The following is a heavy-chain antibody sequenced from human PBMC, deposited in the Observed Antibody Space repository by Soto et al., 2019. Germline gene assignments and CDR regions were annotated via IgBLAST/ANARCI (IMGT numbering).Heavy chain of an antibody. J-gene: IGHJ6*03. V-gene: IGHV1-24*01. CDR2: FDPEDGET. D-gene: IGHD3-22*01. Sequence: QVPLVQSGAEVKKPGASVKVSCKVSGYTLTELSMHWVRQAPGKGLEWMGGFDPEDGETIYAQKFQGRVTMTEDTSTDTAYMELSSLRSEDTAVYYCATDTSVIYPRKRRYYYYMDVWGKGTTVTVSS. CDR1: GYTLTELS. CDR3: ATDTSVIYPRKRRYYYYMDV.